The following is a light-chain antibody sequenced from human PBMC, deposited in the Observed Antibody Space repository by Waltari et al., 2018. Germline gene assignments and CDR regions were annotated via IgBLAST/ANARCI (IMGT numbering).Light chain of an antibody. Sequence: QAVVTQEPSLTVSPGGTVTLTCGSSTGAVTSGHYPYWFQQKPGQAPRTLISDTSNQHSWTPARFSGSLLGGKAALTLSGAQPEDEANYYCFLSYSGAVIFGGGTKLTVL. CDR1: TGAVTSGHY. CDR3: FLSYSGAVI. J-gene: IGLJ2*01. CDR2: DTS. V-gene: IGLV7-46*01.